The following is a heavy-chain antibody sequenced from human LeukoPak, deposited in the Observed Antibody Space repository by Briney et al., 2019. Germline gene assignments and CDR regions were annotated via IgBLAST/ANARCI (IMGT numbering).Heavy chain of an antibody. CDR2: ISYDGSNK. J-gene: IGHJ4*02. V-gene: IGHV3-30*18. Sequence: GGSLRLSCAASGFTFSSYGMHWVRQAPGKGLEWVAVISYDGSNKYYADSVKGRFTISRDNSKNTLYLQMNSLRAEDTAVYYCAKAAPSGVWFGSDYWGQGTLVTVSS. CDR3: AKAAPSGVWFGSDY. D-gene: IGHD3-10*01. CDR1: GFTFSSYG.